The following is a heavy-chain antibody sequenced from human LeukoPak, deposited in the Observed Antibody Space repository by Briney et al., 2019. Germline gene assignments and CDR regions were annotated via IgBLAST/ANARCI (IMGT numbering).Heavy chain of an antibody. Sequence: GASVKVSCKASGYTFTSYGISWVRQAPGQGLEWMGWISAYSGNTNYAQKLQGRVTMATDTSTSTAYMELRSLRSDDTAVYYCARGGYCSSTSCYGVGYYYYYMDVWGKGTTVTVSS. D-gene: IGHD2-2*01. CDR2: ISAYSGNT. J-gene: IGHJ6*03. CDR1: GYTFTSYG. CDR3: ARGGYCSSTSCYGVGYYYYYMDV. V-gene: IGHV1-18*01.